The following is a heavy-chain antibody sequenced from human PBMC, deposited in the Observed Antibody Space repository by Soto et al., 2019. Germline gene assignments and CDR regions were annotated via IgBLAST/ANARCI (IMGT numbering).Heavy chain of an antibody. D-gene: IGHD6-13*01. CDR3: ARVMVGIAAAGPYNWFDP. J-gene: IGHJ5*02. CDR2: IIPIFGTA. V-gene: IGHV1-69*13. CDR1: RGTFSSYA. Sequence: ASVKVSCKASRGTFSSYAISWVRQAPGQGLEWMGGIIPIFGTANYAQKFQGRVTITADESTSTAYMELSSLRSEDTAVYYCARVMVGIAAAGPYNWFDPWGQGTLVTVSS.